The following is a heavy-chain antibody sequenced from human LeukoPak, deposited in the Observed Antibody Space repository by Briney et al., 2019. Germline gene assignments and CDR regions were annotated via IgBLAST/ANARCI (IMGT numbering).Heavy chain of an antibody. CDR1: GGSISSYY. D-gene: IGHD3-10*01. Sequence: SETLSLTCTVSGGSISSYYWSWIRQPAGKGLEWIGRIYTSGSTNYNPSLKSRVTMSVDTSKNQFFLKLTSVTAADTAVYYCVRGPYGSGISNWFDPWGQGTLVIVSS. V-gene: IGHV4-4*07. CDR3: VRGPYGSGISNWFDP. CDR2: IYTSGST. J-gene: IGHJ5*02.